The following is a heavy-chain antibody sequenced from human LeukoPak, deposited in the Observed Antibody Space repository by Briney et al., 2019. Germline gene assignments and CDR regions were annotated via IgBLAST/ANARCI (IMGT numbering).Heavy chain of an antibody. D-gene: IGHD6-6*01. J-gene: IGHJ3*02. Sequence: GGSLRLTCVASGFTFSRYWMQWVRQAPGKGLVWVSRINTDGSSTAYADSVKGRFTISRDNAKNTLYLQMNSLRAEDTAVYYCARDRNSSGAFDIWGQGTMVTVSS. CDR3: ARDRNSSGAFDI. CDR1: GFTFSRYW. V-gene: IGHV3-74*03. CDR2: INTDGSST.